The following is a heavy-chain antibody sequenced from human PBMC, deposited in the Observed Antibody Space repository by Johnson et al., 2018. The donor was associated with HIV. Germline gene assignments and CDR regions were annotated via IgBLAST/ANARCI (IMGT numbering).Heavy chain of an antibody. V-gene: IGHV3-15*01. CDR2: IKSKTDGGTT. D-gene: IGHD2-15*01. J-gene: IGHJ3*02. Sequence: VQLVESGGGLVQPGGSLRLSCAASGFTFSNAWMSWVRQAPGKGLEWVGRIKSKTDGGTTDYAAPVKGRFTISRDDSKNTLYLQMNSLKTEDTAVYYCTTIWTTLGFCSGGSWDDAFDIWGQGTMVTVSS. CDR1: GFTFSNAW. CDR3: TTIWTTLGFCSGGSWDDAFDI.